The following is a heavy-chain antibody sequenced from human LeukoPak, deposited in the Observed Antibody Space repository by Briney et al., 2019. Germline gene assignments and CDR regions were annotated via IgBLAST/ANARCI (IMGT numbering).Heavy chain of an antibody. J-gene: IGHJ4*02. D-gene: IGHD3-22*01. CDR3: AKDSPLSYYDSSGYYLFDY. V-gene: IGHV3-23*01. Sequence: TGGSLRLSCAASGFTFSSYAMSWVRQAPGKGLEWVSAISGSGGSTYYADSVKGRFTISRDNSKNTLYMQMNSLRAEDTAVYYCAKDSPLSYYDSSGYYLFDYWGQGTLVTVSS. CDR1: GFTFSSYA. CDR2: ISGSGGST.